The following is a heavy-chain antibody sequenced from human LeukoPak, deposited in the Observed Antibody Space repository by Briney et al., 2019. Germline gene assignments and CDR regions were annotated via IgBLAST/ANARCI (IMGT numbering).Heavy chain of an antibody. CDR1: GYTLTELS. CDR2: FDPEDGET. V-gene: IGHV1-24*01. J-gene: IGHJ3*02. D-gene: IGHD3-22*01. Sequence: ASVKVSCKVSGYTLTELSMHWVRQAPGKGLEWVGGFDPEDGETIYAQKFQGRVTMTEDTSTDTAYMELSSLRSEDTAVYYCATVRSSGYYDAFDIWGQGTMVTVSS. CDR3: ATVRSSGYYDAFDI.